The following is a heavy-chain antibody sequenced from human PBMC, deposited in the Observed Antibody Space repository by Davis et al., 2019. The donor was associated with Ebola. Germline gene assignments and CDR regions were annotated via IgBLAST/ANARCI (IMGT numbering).Heavy chain of an antibody. CDR3: ARDTGVTANDY. V-gene: IGHV1-69*06. Sequence: AASVKVSCKASGGTFSSYAISWVRQAPGQGLEWMGGIIPIFGTANYAQKFQGRVTITADKSTSTAYMELSSLRSEDTAVYYCARDTGVTANDYWGQGTLVTVSS. CDR2: IIPIFGTA. CDR1: GGTFSSYA. D-gene: IGHD4-23*01. J-gene: IGHJ4*02.